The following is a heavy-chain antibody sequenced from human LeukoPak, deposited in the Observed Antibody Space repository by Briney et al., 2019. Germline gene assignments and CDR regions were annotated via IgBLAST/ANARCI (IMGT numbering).Heavy chain of an antibody. CDR3: ARQQEVSGYFDY. D-gene: IGHD3-16*02. CDR1: GYRFTGCY. J-gene: IGHJ4*02. CDR2: INPNSGVT. Sequence: GASVTVSCKSSGYRFTGCYKHWVRQAPGQGLEWMEWINPNSGVTNYAQNFQGRVSMTRDTSISTAYMELSRLRSDDTAVYYCARQQEVSGYFDYWGQGTLVTVSS. V-gene: IGHV1-2*02.